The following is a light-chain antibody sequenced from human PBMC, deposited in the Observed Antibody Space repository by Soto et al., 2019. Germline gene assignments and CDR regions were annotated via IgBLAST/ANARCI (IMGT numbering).Light chain of an antibody. CDR2: GAS. J-gene: IGKJ5*01. Sequence: EIVLTQPPGTLSLSPGERATLSCRASQSVSSSYLAWYQQKPVQAPRLLIYGASSRATGIPDRFSGSGSGTDFTLTISRLDPEDVAVYYCQQYGSSPITFGQGTRLEIK. CDR3: QQYGSSPIT. CDR1: QSVSSSY. V-gene: IGKV3-20*01.